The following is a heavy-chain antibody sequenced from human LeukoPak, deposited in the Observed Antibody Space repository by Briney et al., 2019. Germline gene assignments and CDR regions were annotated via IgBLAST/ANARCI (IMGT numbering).Heavy chain of an antibody. CDR2: KWYDGSEK. V-gene: IGHV3-33*01. J-gene: IGHJ4*02. Sequence: GRSLRPSCAGSGFNFRNYGIDWVRQAPGKGLEWVAVKWYDGSEKYYADSVKGRFTISRDNSNNMVYLQMNSLRAEDTAVYYCARLGSGWSFDYWGQGTLVTVSS. D-gene: IGHD6-25*01. CDR3: ARLGSGWSFDY. CDR1: GFNFRNYG.